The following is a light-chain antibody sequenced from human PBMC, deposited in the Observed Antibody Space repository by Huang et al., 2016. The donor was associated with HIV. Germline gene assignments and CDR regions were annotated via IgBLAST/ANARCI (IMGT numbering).Light chain of an antibody. CDR3: QQSYSTLIT. V-gene: IGKV1-39*01. J-gene: IGKJ5*01. CDR1: QSIDGY. Sequence: IQMTQSPSSLSASVGDRVTITCRASQSIDGYLNWYLQKPGKAPKLLISSASTLHTGVPPRFSGSGSGTDYTLIIDNLQPDDFATYFCQQSYSTLITFGQGSRLDTK. CDR2: SAS.